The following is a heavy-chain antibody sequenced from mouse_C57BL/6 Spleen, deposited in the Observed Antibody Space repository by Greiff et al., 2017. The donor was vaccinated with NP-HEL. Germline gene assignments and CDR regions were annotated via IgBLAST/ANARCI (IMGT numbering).Heavy chain of an antibody. CDR3: ARYYYGNFLYAMDY. CDR2: IYPGSGST. V-gene: IGHV1-55*01. D-gene: IGHD2-1*01. CDR1: GYTFTSYW. Sequence: VQLQQPGAELVKPGASVKMSCKASGYTFTSYWITWVKQRPGQGLEWIGDIYPGSGSTNYNEKFKSKATLTVDTSSSTAYMQLSSLTSEDSAVYYCARYYYGNFLYAMDYWGQGTSVTVSS. J-gene: IGHJ4*01.